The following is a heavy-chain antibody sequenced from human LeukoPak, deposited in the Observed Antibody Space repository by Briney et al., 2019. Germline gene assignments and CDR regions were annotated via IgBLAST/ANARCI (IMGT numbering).Heavy chain of an antibody. CDR3: ARVGPYDAFDI. CDR1: GGSISTNVYY. V-gene: IGHV4-39*07. CDR2: IYYSGST. Sequence: SETLSLTCTVSGGSISTNVYYWGWIRQPPGKGLEWIGSIYYSGSTYYNPSLKSRVTISVDTSKNQFSLKLSSVTAADTAVYYCARVGPYDAFDIWGQGTMVTVSS. J-gene: IGHJ3*02.